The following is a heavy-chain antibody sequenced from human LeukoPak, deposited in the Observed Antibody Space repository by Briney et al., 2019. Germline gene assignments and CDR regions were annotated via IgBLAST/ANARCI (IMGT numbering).Heavy chain of an antibody. CDR2: ISYGGSNK. D-gene: IGHD1-1*01. J-gene: IGHJ3*02. CDR3: AREFWKEIYAFDI. V-gene: IGHV3-30-3*01. CDR1: GFTFSSYA. Sequence: GGSLRLSCAASGFTFSSYAMHWVRQAPGKGLEWVAVISYGGSNKYYADSVKGRFTISRDNSKNTLYLQMNSLRAEDTAVYYCAREFWKEIYAFDIWGQGTMVTVSS.